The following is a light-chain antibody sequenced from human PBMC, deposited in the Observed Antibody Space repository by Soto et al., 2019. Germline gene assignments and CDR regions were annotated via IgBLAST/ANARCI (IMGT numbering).Light chain of an antibody. CDR1: QTIYSN. V-gene: IGKV3-15*01. Sequence: IGMTQSPSTLSVSPGERATLSCRASQTIYSNVAWYQQRPGQPPRLLIYRASSRATGIPARFSGSGSGTEFTRTINSLQSEDFAGYYYQQYQNLWTFGQGTKV. J-gene: IGKJ1*01. CDR2: RAS. CDR3: QQYQNLWT.